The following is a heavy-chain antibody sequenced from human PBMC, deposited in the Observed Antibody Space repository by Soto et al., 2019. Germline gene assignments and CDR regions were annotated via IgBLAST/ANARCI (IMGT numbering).Heavy chain of an antibody. D-gene: IGHD3-3*01. Sequence: GGSLRLSCAASGFTFSSYGMHWVHQAPGKGLEWVAVISYDGSNKNYGDSVKGRFTISRDNSNNTLYLRMNSLRPEDTAVYYCAKNKDDFWSGSISDPWGQGTLVTVSS. CDR1: GFTFSSYG. CDR2: ISYDGSNK. V-gene: IGHV3-30*04. CDR3: AKNKDDFWSGSISDP. J-gene: IGHJ5*02.